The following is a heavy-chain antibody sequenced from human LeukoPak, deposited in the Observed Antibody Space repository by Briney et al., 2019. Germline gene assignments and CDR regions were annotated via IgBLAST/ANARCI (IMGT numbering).Heavy chain of an antibody. J-gene: IGHJ5*02. Sequence: ASVKVSCTASGYTFTSFDINWVRQATGQGPEWMGWMNPKSGNRGYAQKFQGRVTMTRNTSINTAYMELSSLRSEDTAVYYCARRLGCANKTSCYNWFDPWGQGTLVTVSS. V-gene: IGHV1-8*01. D-gene: IGHD2-15*01. CDR1: GYTFTSFD. CDR2: MNPKSGNR. CDR3: ARRLGCANKTSCYNWFDP.